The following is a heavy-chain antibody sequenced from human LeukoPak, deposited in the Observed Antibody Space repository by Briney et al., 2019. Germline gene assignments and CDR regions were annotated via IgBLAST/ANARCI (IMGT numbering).Heavy chain of an antibody. V-gene: IGHV1-2*02. D-gene: IGHD2-2*01. J-gene: IGHJ4*02. CDR1: GYTFSGYY. CDR2: INPDSGGT. CDR3: ARGAAVMESYSDY. Sequence: ASVKVSCKASGYTFSGYYMHWVRQAPGQGLEWMGWINPDSGGTNYAQKIQGRVTMARDTSISTAYMEVSRLRSDDTAVYYCARGAAVMESYSDYWGQGTLVTVSS.